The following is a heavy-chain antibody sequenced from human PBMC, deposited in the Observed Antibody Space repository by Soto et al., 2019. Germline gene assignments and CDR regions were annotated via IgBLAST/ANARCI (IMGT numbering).Heavy chain of an antibody. Sequence: PGGSLRLSCAASGFSVSSNYMSWVRQAPGKGLEWVSLIYSGGSTYYADSVKGRFTISRDNSKNTLYLQMSSLRGEDTAVYYCARGLYYYASTDSTSSYSDYWGQGS. J-gene: IGHJ4*02. V-gene: IGHV3-66*01. D-gene: IGHD3-22*01. CDR1: GFSVSSNY. CDR2: IYSGGST. CDR3: ARGLYYYASTDSTSSYSDY.